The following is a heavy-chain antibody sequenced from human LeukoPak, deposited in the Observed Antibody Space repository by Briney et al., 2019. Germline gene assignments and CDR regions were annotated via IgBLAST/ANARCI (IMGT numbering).Heavy chain of an antibody. CDR1: GGTFSSYT. CDR3: ARVRDYSNSPALFDY. V-gene: IGHV1-69*02. J-gene: IGHJ4*02. Sequence: ASVKVSCKASGGTFSSYTISWVRQAPGQGLEWMGRIIPILGIANYAQKFQGRVTTTADKSMSTAYMELSSLRSEDTAVYYCARVRDYSNSPALFDYWGQGTLVTVSS. CDR2: IIPILGIA. D-gene: IGHD4-11*01.